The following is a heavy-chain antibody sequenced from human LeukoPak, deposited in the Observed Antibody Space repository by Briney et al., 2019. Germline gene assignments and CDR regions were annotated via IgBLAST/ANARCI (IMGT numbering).Heavy chain of an antibody. J-gene: IGHJ4*02. CDR2: MNPNSGNT. V-gene: IGHV1-8*03. CDR1: GYTFTSYD. D-gene: IGHD3-22*01. CDR3: ACMVYYYDSSGYPPFDY. Sequence: GASVKVSCKASGYTFTSYDINWVRQATGQGLEWMGWMNPNSGNTGYAQKFQGRVTITRNTSISTAYMELSSLRSEDTAVFYCACMVYYYDSSGYPPFDYWGQGTLVTVSS.